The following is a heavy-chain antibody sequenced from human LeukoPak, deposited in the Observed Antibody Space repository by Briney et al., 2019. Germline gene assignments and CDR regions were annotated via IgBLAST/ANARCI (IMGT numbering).Heavy chain of an antibody. D-gene: IGHD3-22*01. CDR1: GYTFTGYY. V-gene: IGHV1-2*06. J-gene: IGHJ6*02. CDR3: ARDVYYYDSSGSRYYYYGMDV. CDR2: INPNSGGT. Sequence: VASVKVSCKASGYTFTGYYMHWVRQVPGQGLEWMGRINPNSGGTNYAQKLQGRVTMTTDTSTSTAYMELRSLRSDDTAVYYCARDVYYYDSSGSRYYYYGMDVWGQGTTVTVSS.